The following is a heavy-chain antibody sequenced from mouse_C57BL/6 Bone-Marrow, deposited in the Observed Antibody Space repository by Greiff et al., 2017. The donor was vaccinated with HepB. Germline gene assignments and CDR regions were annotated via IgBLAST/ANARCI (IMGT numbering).Heavy chain of an antibody. V-gene: IGHV1-18*01. D-gene: IGHD2-3*01. CDR1: GYTLTDYN. CDR3: ARRAYDGDAWFAY. Sequence: VQLQQSGPELVKPGASVKIPCKASGYTLTDYNMDWVKQSHGKSLEWIGDSNPNNGGTIYNQKFKGKATLTVDKSSSTAYMQLRSLTSEDTAVYYCARRAYDGDAWFAYWGQGTLVTVSA. CDR2: SNPNNGGT. J-gene: IGHJ3*01.